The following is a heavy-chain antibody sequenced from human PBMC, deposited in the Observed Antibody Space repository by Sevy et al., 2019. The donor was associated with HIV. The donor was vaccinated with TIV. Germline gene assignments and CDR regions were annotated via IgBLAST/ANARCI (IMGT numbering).Heavy chain of an antibody. CDR1: GFTFSHAW. V-gene: IGHV3-15*01. J-gene: IGHJ6*02. CDR3: STDPIIVLLVSEGMDV. CDR2: IKSKPDGGTT. D-gene: IGHD2-8*02. Sequence: GESLKISCAASGFTFSHAWMSWVRQAPGKGLEWVGRIKSKPDGGTTDYAAPVKGRFTISRDDSKNTLFLQMNSLKTEDTAVYYCSTDPIIVLLVSEGMDVWGQGTTVTVSS.